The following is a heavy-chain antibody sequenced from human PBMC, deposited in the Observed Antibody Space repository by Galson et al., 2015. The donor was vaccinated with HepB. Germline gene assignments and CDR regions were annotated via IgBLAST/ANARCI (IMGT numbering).Heavy chain of an antibody. V-gene: IGHV3-74*01. CDR3: ARRYYDSSASPPAVYSDL. CDR1: GFTFSSYW. Sequence: SLRLSCAASGFTFSSYWMHWVRQAPGKGLVWVSRINSDGSGTSYADSVKGRFTISRDNAKNTLYLRMNSLRAEDTAVYYCARRYYDSSASPPAVYSDLWGRGTLVTVSS. J-gene: IGHJ2*01. CDR2: INSDGSGT. D-gene: IGHD3-22*01.